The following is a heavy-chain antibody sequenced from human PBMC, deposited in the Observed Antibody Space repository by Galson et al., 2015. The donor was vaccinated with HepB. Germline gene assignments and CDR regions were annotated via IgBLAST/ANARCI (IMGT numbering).Heavy chain of an antibody. Sequence: SVKVSCKASGYTFTSYGISWVRQAPGQGLEWMGWISAYNGNTNYAQKLQGRVTMTTDTSTSTAYMELRSLRSDDTAVYYCARDVAVSSYGAKPDYWGQGTLVTVSS. D-gene: IGHD4-17*01. CDR1: GYTFTSYG. CDR2: ISAYNGNT. V-gene: IGHV1-18*01. J-gene: IGHJ4*02. CDR3: ARDVAVSSYGAKPDY.